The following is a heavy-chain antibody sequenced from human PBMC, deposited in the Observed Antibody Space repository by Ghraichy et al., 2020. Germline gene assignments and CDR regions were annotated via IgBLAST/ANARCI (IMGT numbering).Heavy chain of an antibody. J-gene: IGHJ5*02. V-gene: IGHV1-2*06. Sequence: ASVKVSCKASGYTFTGYYMHWERQAPGQGLEWMGRINPNSGGTNYAQKFQGRVTMTRDTSISTAYMELSRLRSDDTALYYCARDGQDMITVGAVVVSGPWFDPWGQGTLVTVSS. CDR3: ARDGQDMITVGAVVVSGPWFDP. CDR1: GYTFTGYY. CDR2: INPNSGGT. D-gene: IGHD3-16*02.